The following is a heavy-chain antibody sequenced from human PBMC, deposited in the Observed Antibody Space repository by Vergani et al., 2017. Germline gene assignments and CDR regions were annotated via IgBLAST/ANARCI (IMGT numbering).Heavy chain of an antibody. CDR2: NIPILGIA. CDR3: ASGPPYYYDSSGYYRNAFDI. CDR1: GGTFSSYT. D-gene: IGHD3-22*01. J-gene: IGHJ3*02. Sequence: QVQLVQSGAEVKKPGSSVKVSCKASGGTFSSYTISWVRQAPGQGLEWMGRNIPILGIANYAQKFQGRVTITADKSTSTAYMELSSLRSEDTAVYYCASGPPYYYDSSGYYRNAFDIWGQGTMVTVSS. V-gene: IGHV1-69*02.